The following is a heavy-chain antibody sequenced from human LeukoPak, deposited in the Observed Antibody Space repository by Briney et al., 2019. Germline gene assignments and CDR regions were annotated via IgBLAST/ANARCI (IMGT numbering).Heavy chain of an antibody. CDR3: ARDPYDSGI. Sequence: SETLSLTCTVSGDSISSSSYYWGWIRQPPGKGLEWIGSIYYSGSTYYNPSLKSRVTISVDTSKNQFSLKVTSVTAADTAVYYCARDPYDSGIWGQGTLVTVSS. J-gene: IGHJ4*02. CDR2: IYYSGST. V-gene: IGHV4-39*07. D-gene: IGHD3-10*01. CDR1: GDSISSSSYY.